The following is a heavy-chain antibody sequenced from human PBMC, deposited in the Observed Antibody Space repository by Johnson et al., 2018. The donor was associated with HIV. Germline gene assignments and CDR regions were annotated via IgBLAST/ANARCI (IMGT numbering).Heavy chain of an antibody. D-gene: IGHD4-11*01. CDR1: GFTFSSYG. Sequence: QVQLVESGGGVVQPGGSLRLSCAASGFTFSSYGMHWVRQAPGKGLEWVAFIRYDGSNKYSADSVKGRFTISRDNSKNTLYLQMNSLRAEDTAVYYCAKPNTVTTFGPPNDAFDIWGQGTMVTVSS. CDR2: IRYDGSNK. J-gene: IGHJ3*02. V-gene: IGHV3-30*02. CDR3: AKPNTVTTFGPPNDAFDI.